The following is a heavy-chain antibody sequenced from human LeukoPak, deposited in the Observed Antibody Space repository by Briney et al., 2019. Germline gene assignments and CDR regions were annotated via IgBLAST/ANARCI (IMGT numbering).Heavy chain of an antibody. CDR1: GGSISPYY. Sequence: PSETLSLTCTVSGGSISPYYWSWIRQPPGKGLEWIGYMSYSGITNYNPSLNSRVTISLDTSNNQFSLKLSSVTAADTAVYYCARLRVHDFWRGRFDYWGQGTLVTVSS. V-gene: IGHV4-59*01. CDR2: MSYSGIT. CDR3: ARLRVHDFWRGRFDY. J-gene: IGHJ4*02. D-gene: IGHD3-3*01.